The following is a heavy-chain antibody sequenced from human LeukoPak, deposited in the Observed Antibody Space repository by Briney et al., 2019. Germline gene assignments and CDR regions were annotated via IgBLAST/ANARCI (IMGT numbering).Heavy chain of an antibody. CDR1: GGSISSYY. V-gene: IGHV4-30-4*08. J-gene: IGHJ6*03. CDR2: IYYSGST. CDR3: ARVSRDRTKDDYYYYMDV. Sequence: SETLSLTCTVSGGSISSYYWSWIRQPPGKGLEWIGYIYYSGSTYYNPSLKSRVTISVDTSKNQFSLKLSSVTAADTAVYYCARVSRDRTKDDYYYYMDVWGKGTTVTVSS. D-gene: IGHD3-16*02.